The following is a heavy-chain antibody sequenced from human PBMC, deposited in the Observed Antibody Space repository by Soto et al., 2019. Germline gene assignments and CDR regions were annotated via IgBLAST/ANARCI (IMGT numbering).Heavy chain of an antibody. D-gene: IGHD1-1*01. Sequence: PGGSLRLSCAASGFTLSSYAMHWVRPAPGKGLEWVAVISYDGSNKYNADSVKGRFTISRDNSKNTLYLQMNSLRAEDTAVYYCASEQLAVLRGVLDYWGQGTLVTVSS. V-gene: IGHV3-30-3*01. CDR1: GFTLSSYA. CDR2: ISYDGSNK. J-gene: IGHJ4*02. CDR3: ASEQLAVLRGVLDY.